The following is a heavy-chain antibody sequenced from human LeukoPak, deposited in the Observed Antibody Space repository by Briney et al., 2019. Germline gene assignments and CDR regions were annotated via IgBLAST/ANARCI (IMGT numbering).Heavy chain of an antibody. Sequence: GGSLRLSCAASGFTISSYAMSWVRQAPGKGLEWVSAISSSGRSTYYADSVKGRFTISRDNSKNTLYLQMNSLRVEDTAVYFCVRDYCSGGSCYENNWFDPWGQGTLVTVSS. CDR3: VRDYCSGGSCYENNWFDP. CDR1: GFTISSYA. CDR2: ISSSGRST. V-gene: IGHV3-23*01. D-gene: IGHD2-15*01. J-gene: IGHJ5*02.